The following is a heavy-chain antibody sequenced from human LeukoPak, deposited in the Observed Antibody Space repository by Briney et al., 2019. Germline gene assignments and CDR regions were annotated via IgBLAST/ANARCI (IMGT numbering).Heavy chain of an antibody. D-gene: IGHD5-24*01. Sequence: SETLSLICTVSGGSISSYYWSWIRQPPGKGLEWIGYIYYSGSTNYNPSLKSRVTISVDTSKNQFSLKVSSVTAADTAVYYCARWGDGYNAPPSFDYWGQGTLVTVSS. V-gene: IGHV4-59*01. CDR1: GGSISSYY. CDR3: ARWGDGYNAPPSFDY. CDR2: IYYSGST. J-gene: IGHJ4*02.